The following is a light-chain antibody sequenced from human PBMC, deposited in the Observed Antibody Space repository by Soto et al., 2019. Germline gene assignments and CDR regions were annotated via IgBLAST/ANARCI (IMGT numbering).Light chain of an antibody. J-gene: IGKJ5*01. V-gene: IGKV3-11*01. CDR1: QSVSSF. CDR3: QQRSNGFT. Sequence: IVLTQSPGPLSLSPGERATLSCRASQSVSSFLAWYQHKPGQAPRLLIYDTSNRATDIPARFSGSGSGTDFTLTISSLEPEDFAVYYCQQRSNGFTFGQGTRLEIK. CDR2: DTS.